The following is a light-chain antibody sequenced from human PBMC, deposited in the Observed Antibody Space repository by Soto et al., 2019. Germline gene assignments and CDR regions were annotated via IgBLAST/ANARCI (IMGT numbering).Light chain of an antibody. CDR1: QSLLHSSGRYY. CDR2: LGS. V-gene: IGKV2-28*01. J-gene: IGKJ4*01. Sequence: DIVMTQSPLSLPVTPGEPASISCRSSQSLLHSSGRYYLDWYLQKPGQSPQLLIYLGSYRASGVHDRLSGSGSGTEFTLTISRVEAEDVGIYYCIQALQTPFAFGGGTRVEIK. CDR3: IQALQTPFA.